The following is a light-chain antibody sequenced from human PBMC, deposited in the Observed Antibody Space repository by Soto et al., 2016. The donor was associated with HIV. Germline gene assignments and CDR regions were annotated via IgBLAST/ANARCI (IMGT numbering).Light chain of an antibody. CDR3: QVWDVSSDHVV. Sequence: SYELTQPPSLSVAPRKTARITCGGNNIGDKSVHWYQQKPGQAPVLVVYDDSDRPSGIPERFSGSNSGNTATLTISRVEAGDEADYYRQVWDVSSDHVVFGGGTKLTVL. CDR2: DDS. J-gene: IGLJ2*01. CDR1: NIGDKS. V-gene: IGLV3-21*03.